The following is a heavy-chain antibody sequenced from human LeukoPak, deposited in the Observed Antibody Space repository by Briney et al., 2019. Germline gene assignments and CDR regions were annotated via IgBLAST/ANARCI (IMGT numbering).Heavy chain of an antibody. CDR2: IKQDGSEK. J-gene: IGHJ4*02. CDR1: GFTFSTYW. V-gene: IGHV3-7*01. CDR3: ARKYSSGWFDAGPFDY. D-gene: IGHD6-19*01. Sequence: GGSLRLSCAASGFTFSTYWMSWVRQAPGKGLEGVANIKQDGSEKYYVDSVKCRFTISRDNAQKSLYLQMNSLRAEDTAVYYCARKYSSGWFDAGPFDYWGQGTLVTVSS.